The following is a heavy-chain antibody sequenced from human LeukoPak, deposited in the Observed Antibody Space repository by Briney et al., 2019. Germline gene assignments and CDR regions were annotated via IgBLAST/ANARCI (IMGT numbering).Heavy chain of an antibody. D-gene: IGHD2-2*01. J-gene: IGHJ4*02. CDR3: AKLPRGYCSSTSCLFDY. CDR2: ISGSGGST. V-gene: IGHV3-23*01. Sequence: GGSLRLSCAAPGFTFRSYAMSWVRQAPGKGLEWVSAISGSGGSTYYADSVKGRFTISRDNSKNKLYLQMNSLRAEDTAVYYCAKLPRGYCSSTSCLFDYWGQGTLVTVSS. CDR1: GFTFRSYA.